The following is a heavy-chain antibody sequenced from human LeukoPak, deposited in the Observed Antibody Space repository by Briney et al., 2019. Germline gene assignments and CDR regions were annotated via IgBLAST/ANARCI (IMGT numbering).Heavy chain of an antibody. V-gene: IGHV4-34*01. CDR1: GGSFSGYY. CDR3: ATRLMVYAVDY. Sequence: SETLSLTCAVYGGSFSGYYWSWIRQPPGKGLEWIGEINHSGSTNYNPSLKSRVTISVDTSKNQFSLKLSSVTAADTAVYHCATRLMVYAVDYWGQGTLVTVSS. CDR2: INHSGST. D-gene: IGHD2-8*01. J-gene: IGHJ4*02.